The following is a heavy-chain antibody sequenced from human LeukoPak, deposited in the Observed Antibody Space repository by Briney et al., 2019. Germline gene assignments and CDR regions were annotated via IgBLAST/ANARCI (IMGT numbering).Heavy chain of an antibody. CDR1: GFTFSRYV. CDR3: ARAGITIFGVVIVRKVGYMDV. Sequence: PGGSLRLSCAASGFTFSRYVMIWVRQAPGKGLQWVSTISYDGDNKYYVDSVKGRFTISRDNSKNTLYLQMNSLRAEDTAVYYCARAGITIFGVVIVRKVGYMDVWGKGTTVTISS. CDR2: ISYDGDNK. V-gene: IGHV3-30*04. D-gene: IGHD3-3*01. J-gene: IGHJ6*03.